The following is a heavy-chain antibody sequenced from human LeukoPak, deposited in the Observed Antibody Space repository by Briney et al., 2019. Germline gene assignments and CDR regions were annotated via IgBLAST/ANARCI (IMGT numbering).Heavy chain of an antibody. D-gene: IGHD3-3*01. J-gene: IGHJ3*02. CDR1: GGSISSSSYY. CDR3: ARHENYDFWSGYSPCAFDI. V-gene: IGHV4-39*01. CDR2: IYYSGST. Sequence: SETLSLTCTVSGGSISSSSYYWGWIRQPPGKGLEWIGSIYYSGSTHYNPSLKSRVTISVDTSKNQFSLKLSSVTAADTAVYYCARHENYDFWSGYSPCAFDIWGQGTMVTVSS.